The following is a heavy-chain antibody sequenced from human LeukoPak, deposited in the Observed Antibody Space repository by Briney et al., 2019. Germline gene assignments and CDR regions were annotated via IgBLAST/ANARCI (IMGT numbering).Heavy chain of an antibody. CDR1: GFTFSSDW. J-gene: IGHJ4*02. V-gene: IGHV3-7*01. D-gene: IGHD3-10*01. Sequence: GGSLRLSCAASGFTFSSDWMSWVRQAPGKGLEGVANVKQDGSERYYVDSVKGRFTISRDNAKNSLYLQMNSLRAEDTAVYYCARGLLWFGEFSRFDYWGQGTLVTVSS. CDR3: ARGLLWFGEFSRFDY. CDR2: VKQDGSER.